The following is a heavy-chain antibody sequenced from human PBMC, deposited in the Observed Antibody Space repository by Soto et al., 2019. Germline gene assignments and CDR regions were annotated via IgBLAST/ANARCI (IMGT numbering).Heavy chain of an antibody. CDR2: TYYRSKWYN. V-gene: IGHV6-1*01. CDR3: ARWAGVVVPAAIHPFYYYGMDV. Sequence: PSQTLSLTCAISGDSVSSNSAAWNWIRQSPSRGLEWLGRTYYRSKWYNDYAVSVKSRITINPDTSKNQFSLQLNSVTPEDTAVYYCARWAGVVVPAAIHPFYYYGMDVWGQGTTVTVSS. CDR1: GDSVSSNSAA. D-gene: IGHD2-2*02. J-gene: IGHJ6*02.